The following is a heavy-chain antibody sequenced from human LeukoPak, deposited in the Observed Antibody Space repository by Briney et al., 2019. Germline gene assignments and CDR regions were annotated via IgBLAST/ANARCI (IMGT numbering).Heavy chain of an antibody. V-gene: IGHV3-48*01. D-gene: IGHD3-16*02. CDR2: ISGGSSTI. CDR3: AKDTGHVWGSYRYDWFDP. CDR1: GFTLSSYS. Sequence: GGSLRLSCAASGFTLSSYSMNWVRQAPGKGLEWVSYISGGSSTIYNADSVKGRFTISRDNSKNTLYLQMNSLRAEDTAVYYCAKDTGHVWGSYRYDWFDPWGQGTLVTVSS. J-gene: IGHJ5*02.